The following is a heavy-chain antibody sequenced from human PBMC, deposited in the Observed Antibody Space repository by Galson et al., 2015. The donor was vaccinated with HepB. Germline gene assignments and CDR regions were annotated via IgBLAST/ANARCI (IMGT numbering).Heavy chain of an antibody. CDR3: ARGPSIAAAGIVDY. CDR2: IYSGGST. Sequence: SLRPSCAASGFTVSSNYMSWVRQAPGKGLEWVSVIYSGGSTYYADSVKGRFTISRHNSKNTLYLQMNSLRAEDTAVYYCARGPSIAAAGIVDYWGQGTLVTVSS. V-gene: IGHV3-53*04. CDR1: GFTVSSNY. D-gene: IGHD6-13*01. J-gene: IGHJ4*02.